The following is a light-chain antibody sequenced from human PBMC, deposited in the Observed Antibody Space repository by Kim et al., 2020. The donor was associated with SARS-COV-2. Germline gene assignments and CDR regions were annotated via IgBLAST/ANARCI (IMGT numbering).Light chain of an antibody. CDR2: GAS. Sequence: EIVMTQSPGTLSVSPGERATLSCRASQSIRSNLAWYQQKPGQAPRLLIYGASTRATGIPARFSGSGSGTEFTLTINSLQSEDFAVYYCQQYNNWPPLTFGGGTKVDI. J-gene: IGKJ4*01. CDR3: QQYNNWPPLT. V-gene: IGKV3-15*01. CDR1: QSIRSN.